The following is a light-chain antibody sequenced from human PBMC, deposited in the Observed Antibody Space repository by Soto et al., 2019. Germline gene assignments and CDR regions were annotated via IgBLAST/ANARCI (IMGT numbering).Light chain of an antibody. CDR3: QPSRA. Sequence: IRMTKSPSSLSASVGYRVTITCRASHIITTSLNWYQRKPGQAPKLLSYDASSLARGVPSRFRGRGSGPDFTLTISSLQPEDFATYCCQPSRAFGQGTKVDIK. CDR1: HIITTS. V-gene: IGKV1-39*01. CDR2: DAS. J-gene: IGKJ1*01.